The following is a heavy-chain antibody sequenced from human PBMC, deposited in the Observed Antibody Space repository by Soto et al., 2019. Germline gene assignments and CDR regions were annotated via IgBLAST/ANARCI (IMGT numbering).Heavy chain of an antibody. CDR1: GFTFSRYS. V-gene: IGHV3-21*01. CDR3: AREDTAMVLIDY. D-gene: IGHD5-18*01. J-gene: IGHJ4*02. CDR2: ISSSSSYI. Sequence: EVQLVESGGGLVKPGGSLRLSCAASGFTFSRYSMNWVRQAPGKGLEWVSSISSSSSYIYYADSVKGRFTISRDNAKNSLYLQMNSLRAEDTAVYYCAREDTAMVLIDYWGQGTLVTVSS.